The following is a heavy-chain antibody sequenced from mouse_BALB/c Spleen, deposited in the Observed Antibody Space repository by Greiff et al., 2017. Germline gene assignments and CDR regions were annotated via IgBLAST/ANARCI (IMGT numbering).Heavy chain of an antibody. CDR2: INPDSSTI. D-gene: IGHD2-3*01. Sequence: EVKLVESGGGLVQPGGSLKLSCAASGFAFSRYWMSWVRQAPGKGLEWIGEINPDSSTINYTPSLKDKFIISRDNAKNTLYLQMSKVRSEDTALYYCARPYDGYSYWYFDDWGAGTTVTVSS. CDR1: GFAFSRYW. CDR3: ARPYDGYSYWYFDD. J-gene: IGHJ1*01. V-gene: IGHV4-1*02.